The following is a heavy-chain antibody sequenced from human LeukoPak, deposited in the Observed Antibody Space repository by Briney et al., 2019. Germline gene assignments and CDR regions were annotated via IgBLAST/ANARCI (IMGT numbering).Heavy chain of an antibody. CDR2: INHSGST. J-gene: IGHJ4*02. CDR1: GGSFSGYY. CDR3: ARSMAAAGTFDGH. V-gene: IGHV4-34*01. D-gene: IGHD6-13*01. Sequence: SETLSLTCAVYGGSFSGYYWSWIRQPPGKGLEWIGEINHSGSTNYNPSLKSRVTISVDTSKNQFSLKLSSVTAADTALYYCARSMAAAGTFDGHWGQGTLVTVSS.